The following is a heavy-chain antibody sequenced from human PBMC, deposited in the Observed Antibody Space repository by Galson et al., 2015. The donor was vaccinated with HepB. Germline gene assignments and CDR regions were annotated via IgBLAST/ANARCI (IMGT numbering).Heavy chain of an antibody. J-gene: IGHJ4*02. CDR1: GYTFTSYA. Sequence: SVKVSCKASGYTFTSYAMHWVRQAPGQGLEWMGGIIPIFGTANYAQKFQGRVTITADESTSTAYMELSSLRSEDTAVYYCASGDEEMASPPAWDYWGQGTLVTVSS. CDR3: ASGDEEMASPPAWDY. V-gene: IGHV1-69*13. CDR2: IIPIFGTA. D-gene: IGHD5-24*01.